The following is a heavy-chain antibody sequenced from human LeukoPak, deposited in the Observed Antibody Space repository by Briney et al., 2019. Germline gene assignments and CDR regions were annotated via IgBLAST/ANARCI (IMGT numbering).Heavy chain of an antibody. J-gene: IGHJ4*02. CDR3: AKLPRGYSYGPQY. D-gene: IGHD5-18*01. V-gene: IGHV3-23*01. Sequence: GGSLRLSCAASGFTFSSYAMSWVRQAPGKGLEWVSAISGSGGSTYYADPVKGRFTISRDNSKNTLYLQMNSLRAEDTAVYYCAKLPRGYSYGPQYWGQGTLVTVSS. CDR2: ISGSGGST. CDR1: GFTFSSYA.